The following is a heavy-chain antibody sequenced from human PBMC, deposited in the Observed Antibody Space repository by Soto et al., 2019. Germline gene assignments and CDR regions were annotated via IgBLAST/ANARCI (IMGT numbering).Heavy chain of an antibody. CDR1: GYSFTNYW. D-gene: IGHD2-2*02. CDR2: IDPSDSYT. J-gene: IGHJ5*02. Sequence: GESLKISCKGSGYSFTNYWISWVRQMPGKGLEWMGRIDPSDSYTKHSPSFQGHVTISADKSISTAYLQWSSLKASDTTMYYCARQYCRSTSCYIGWFDPWGQGTLVTVSS. V-gene: IGHV5-10-1*01. CDR3: ARQYCRSTSCYIGWFDP.